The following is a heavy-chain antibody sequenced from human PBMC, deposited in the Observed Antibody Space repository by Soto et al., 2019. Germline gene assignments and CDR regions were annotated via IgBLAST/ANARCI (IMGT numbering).Heavy chain of an antibody. CDR3: VKTYSSSWYYYYGMDV. CDR1: GFTFSSYA. J-gene: IGHJ6*02. D-gene: IGHD6-13*01. Sequence: GGSLRLSCSASGFTFSSYAMHWVRQAPGKGLEYVSAISSNGGSTYYADSVKGRFTISRDNSKNTLYLQMSSLRAEDTAVYYCVKTYSSSWYYYYGMDVWGQGTTVTVSS. CDR2: ISSNGGST. V-gene: IGHV3-64D*08.